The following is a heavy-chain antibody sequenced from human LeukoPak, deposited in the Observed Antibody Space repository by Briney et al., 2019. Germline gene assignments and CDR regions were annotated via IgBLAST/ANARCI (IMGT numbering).Heavy chain of an antibody. Sequence: GGSLRLSCAAPGFTFSDYYMSWMRQAPGKGLEWVSYISSSGSTQYYADSVKGRFTTSRDNAKNSLYLQMNSLRAEDTAVYYCARLGATTAAGMVDYWGQGTLVTVSS. CDR2: ISSSGSTQ. CDR3: ARLGATTAAGMVDY. D-gene: IGHD6-13*01. CDR1: GFTFSDYY. V-gene: IGHV3-11*01. J-gene: IGHJ4*02.